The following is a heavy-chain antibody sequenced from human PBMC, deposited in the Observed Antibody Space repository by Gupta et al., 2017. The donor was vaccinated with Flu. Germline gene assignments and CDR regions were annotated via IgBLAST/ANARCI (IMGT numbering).Heavy chain of an antibody. CDR3: AREGNNYDSNGYPYHH. V-gene: IGHV3-48*02. D-gene: IGHD3-22*01. CDR2: ISGSSSTI. CDR1: GFTFSDYS. Sequence: EVQLVESGGGLVQPGGSLRLSCVASGFTFSDYSMNWVRQAPGKGLEWVSYISGSSSTIFYADSGKGRVTISRDNAMNSLDLQRSSMREEETAVYFCAREGNNYDSNGYPYHHWVQGTLVTVYS. J-gene: IGHJ1*01.